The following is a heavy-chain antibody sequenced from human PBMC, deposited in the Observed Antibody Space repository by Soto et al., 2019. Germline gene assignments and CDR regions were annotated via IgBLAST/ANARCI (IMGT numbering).Heavy chain of an antibody. Sequence: GGSLRLSCAASGFTFSSYAMSWVRQAPGKGLEWVSAISSGGITYYTDSVKGRITISRDNSKNTLYLQMSSLRAEDTAVYYCAGSSGWFAAFDVWGQGTMGTVSS. CDR3: AGSSGWFAAFDV. J-gene: IGHJ3*01. D-gene: IGHD6-13*01. V-gene: IGHV3-23*01. CDR1: GFTFSSYA. CDR2: ISSGGIT.